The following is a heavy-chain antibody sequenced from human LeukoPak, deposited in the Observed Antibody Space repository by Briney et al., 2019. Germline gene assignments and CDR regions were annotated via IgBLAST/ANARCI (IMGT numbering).Heavy chain of an antibody. J-gene: IGHJ4*02. CDR3: SRDRCSGGSCYSVGEYFAY. CDR2: IIPIFGTA. CDR1: GGTFSSYA. D-gene: IGHD2-15*01. Sequence: ASVKVSCKASGGTFSSYAISWVRQAPGQGLEWMGGIIPIFGTANYAQKFQGRVTITADESTSTAYMELSSLRSEDTAVYYCSRDRCSGGSCYSVGEYFAYWGQGTLSPSPQ. V-gene: IGHV1-69*13.